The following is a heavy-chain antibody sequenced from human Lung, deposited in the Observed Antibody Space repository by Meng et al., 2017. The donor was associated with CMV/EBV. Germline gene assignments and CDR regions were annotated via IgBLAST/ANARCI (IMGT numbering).Heavy chain of an antibody. CDR3: ATVAPDPLLYDAIYAFHY. D-gene: IGHD2-2*02. CDR1: GFSPSNYA. J-gene: IGHJ3*01. Sequence: SCAVSGFSPSNYALSWVRQAPGKGLEWVGLIRGKPQGGTTEYAASVKGRFTISRDGSKSVAYLQMNSLKTEDTAVYYCATVAPDPLLYDAIYAFHYXGQGXMVTVSS. CDR2: IRGKPQGGTT. V-gene: IGHV3-49*04.